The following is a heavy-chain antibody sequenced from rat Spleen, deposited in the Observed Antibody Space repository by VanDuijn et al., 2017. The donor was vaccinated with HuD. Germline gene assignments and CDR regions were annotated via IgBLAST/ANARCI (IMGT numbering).Heavy chain of an antibody. J-gene: IGHJ2*01. CDR1: GFTFNNYD. V-gene: IGHV5-29*01. CDR3: TTANYYSSYIFDY. Sequence: VQLVESGGGLVQPGGSLKLSCAASGFTFNNYDMAWVRQAPTKGLEWVASISYDGSSTYYRDSVKGRFTISRDNAKSTLYLQMDSLRSEDTATYYCTTANYYSSYIFDYWGQGVMVTVSS. D-gene: IGHD1-2*01. CDR2: ISYDGSST.